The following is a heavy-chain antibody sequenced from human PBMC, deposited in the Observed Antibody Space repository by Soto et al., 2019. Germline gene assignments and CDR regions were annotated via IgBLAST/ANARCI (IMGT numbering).Heavy chain of an antibody. CDR1: GYTFTSYG. V-gene: IGHV1-18*01. J-gene: IGHJ5*02. Sequence: ASVKVSCKASGYTFTSYGTSWVRQASGQGLEWMGWISAYNGNTNYAQKLQGRVTMTTDTSTSTAYMELRSLRSDDTAVYYCARDEGYCSSTSCNNWFDPWGQGTLVTVSS. D-gene: IGHD2-2*01. CDR2: ISAYNGNT. CDR3: ARDEGYCSSTSCNNWFDP.